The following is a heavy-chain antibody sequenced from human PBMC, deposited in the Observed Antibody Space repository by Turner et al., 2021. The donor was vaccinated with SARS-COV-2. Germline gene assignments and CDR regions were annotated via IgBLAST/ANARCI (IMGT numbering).Heavy chain of an antibody. CDR2: ISGSGGST. D-gene: IGHD3-22*01. Sequence: EVQLLESGGGLVQPGGSLRLSCAASGFTFSSYAMSWVRQARGKGLEWVSAISGSGGSTYYADSVKGRFTISRDNSKNTLYLQMNSLRAEDTAVYYCAKADRVMIVVVITLFDYWGQGTLVTVSS. CDR1: GFTFSSYA. J-gene: IGHJ4*02. V-gene: IGHV3-23*01. CDR3: AKADRVMIVVVITLFDY.